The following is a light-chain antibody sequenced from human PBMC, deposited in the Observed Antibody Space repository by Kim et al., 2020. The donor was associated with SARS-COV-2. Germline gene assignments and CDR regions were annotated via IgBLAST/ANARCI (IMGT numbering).Light chain of an antibody. CDR3: QQKYGPPYT. CDR1: QNIRNY. CDR2: AAS. J-gene: IGKJ2*01. V-gene: IGKV1-39*01. Sequence: DTQMTQSPSSLSASIGDRVIITCRASQNIRNYLNWYQQKPGEAPTLLIYAASSLQSGVSSRFSGSGSGTDFILTLSSLRPEDVATYYCQQKYGPPYTFGQGTKLEI.